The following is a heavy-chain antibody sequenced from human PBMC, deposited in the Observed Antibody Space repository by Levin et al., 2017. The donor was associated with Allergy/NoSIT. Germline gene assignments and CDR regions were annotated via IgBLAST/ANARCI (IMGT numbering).Heavy chain of an antibody. CDR3: ARASSWNEPFDY. V-gene: IGHV3-53*01. CDR1: GFTVSNHY. CDR2: IYSGGST. Sequence: PGESLKISCAASGFTVSNHYMSWVRQAPGKGLEWVSVIYSGGSTYNADSVKGRFTISRDNSKNTLYLQMNSLRAEDTAVYYCARASSWNEPFDYWGQGTLVTVSS. D-gene: IGHD6-13*01. J-gene: IGHJ4*02.